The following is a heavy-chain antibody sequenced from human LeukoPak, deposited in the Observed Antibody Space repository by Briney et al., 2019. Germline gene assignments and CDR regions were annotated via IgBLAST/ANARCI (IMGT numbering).Heavy chain of an antibody. CDR3: ARDEGAPIAAANV. CDR2: ISAYNGNT. CDR1: GYNFTSYT. J-gene: IGHJ3*01. V-gene: IGHV1-18*01. D-gene: IGHD6-13*01. Sequence: GASVKVSCKASGYNFTSYTISWVRQAPGQGLEWMGWISAYNGNTNYGQKLQGRVTMTTDTSTSTAYMELRSLRPDDTAVYYCARDEGAPIAAANVWGRGTMVTVSP.